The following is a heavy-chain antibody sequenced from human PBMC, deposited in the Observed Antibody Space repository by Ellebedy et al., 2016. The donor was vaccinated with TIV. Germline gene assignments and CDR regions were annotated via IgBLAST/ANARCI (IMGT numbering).Heavy chain of an antibody. CDR3: ARGGYDFWNPCY. CDR2: ISVSNIYT. D-gene: IGHD3-3*01. CDR1: GFTFRDSY. Sequence: PGGSLRPSCAASGFTFRDSYMSWVRQPPGKGLEWVSFISVSNIYTNYADSVKGRFTISRDNAKNSLYLQMNSLRAEDTAVYYCARGGYDFWNPCYWGQGTLVTVSS. J-gene: IGHJ4*02. V-gene: IGHV3-11*06.